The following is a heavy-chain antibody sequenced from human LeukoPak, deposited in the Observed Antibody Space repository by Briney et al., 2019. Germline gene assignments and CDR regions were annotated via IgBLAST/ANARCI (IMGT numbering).Heavy chain of an antibody. V-gene: IGHV5-51*01. CDR2: IYPGDSDT. D-gene: IGHD6-13*01. J-gene: IGHJ6*04. CDR3: ASIVVAVAGRGYYYYGMDV. Sequence: GESLKISCKGSGYSFASFWIGWVRQMPGKGLEWMGIIYPGDSDTRYSPSFQGQVTISADKSISTAYVQWSSLKASDTAMYYCASIVVAVAGRGYYYYGMDVWGKGTTVIVSS. CDR1: GYSFASFW.